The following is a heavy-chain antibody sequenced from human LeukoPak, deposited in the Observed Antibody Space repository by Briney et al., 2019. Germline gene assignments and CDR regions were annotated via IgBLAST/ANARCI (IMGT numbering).Heavy chain of an antibody. CDR3: ARGGKIALAGTRSSQYFQH. Sequence: GGSLRLSCAASGFSFRSYGMHWVRQAPGKGLEWVAFIRYDGSNKYYADSVKGRFTISRDNSKNTLYMQMNSLRPEDTAVYYCARGGKIALAGTRSSQYFQHWGQGTLVTVSS. J-gene: IGHJ1*01. V-gene: IGHV3-30*02. CDR1: GFSFRSYG. CDR2: IRYDGSNK. D-gene: IGHD6-19*01.